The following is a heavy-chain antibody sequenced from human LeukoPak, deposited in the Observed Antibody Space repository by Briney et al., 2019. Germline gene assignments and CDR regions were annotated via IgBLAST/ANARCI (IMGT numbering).Heavy chain of an antibody. J-gene: IGHJ3*02. CDR3: ARDGTMVRGTPGAFDI. V-gene: IGHV3-13*01. Sequence: PGGSLRLSCAASGFTFSSYAMSWVRQATGKGLEWVSAIGTAGDTYYPGSVKGRFTISRENAKNSLYLQMNSLRAGDTAVYYCARDGTMVRGTPGAFDIWGQGTMVTVSS. D-gene: IGHD3-10*01. CDR1: GFTFSSYA. CDR2: IGTAGDT.